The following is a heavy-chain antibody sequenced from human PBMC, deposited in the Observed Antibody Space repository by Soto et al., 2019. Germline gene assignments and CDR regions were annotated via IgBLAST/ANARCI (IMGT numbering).Heavy chain of an antibody. CDR1: GFTFSSYA. CDR3: AKAMIAAAGELNWFDP. Sequence: PGGSLRLSCAASGFTFSSYAMSWFRQAPGKGLEWVSAISGSGGSTYYADSVKGRFTISRDNSKNTLYLQMNSLRAEDTAVYYCAKAMIAAAGELNWFDPWGQGTLVTVSS. D-gene: IGHD6-13*01. J-gene: IGHJ5*02. CDR2: ISGSGGST. V-gene: IGHV3-23*01.